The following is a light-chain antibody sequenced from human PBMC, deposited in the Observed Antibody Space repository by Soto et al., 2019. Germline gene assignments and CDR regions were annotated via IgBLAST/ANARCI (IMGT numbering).Light chain of an antibody. CDR1: QSVSNNY. J-gene: IGKJ1*01. CDR2: GAS. V-gene: IGKV3-20*01. CDR3: QQYDSSAPWT. Sequence: EIVLTPSPGTLSLSPVERATLSCRASQSVSNNYLAWYQQKPGQAPRLLIYGASNRATGIPDRFSGSGSGTDFTLTISRLEPEDFAVYYCQQYDSSAPWTFGQGTKVDIK.